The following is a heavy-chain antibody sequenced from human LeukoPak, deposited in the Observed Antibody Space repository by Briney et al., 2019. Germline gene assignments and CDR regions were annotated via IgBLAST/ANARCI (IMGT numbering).Heavy chain of an antibody. CDR1: GYTFTSYD. CDR2: MNPNSGNT. J-gene: IGHJ4*02. Sequence: ASVKVSCKASGYTFTSYDINWVRQATGQGLEWMGWMNPNSGNTGYAQKFQGRVTMTRNTPISTAYMELSSLRSEDTAVYYCARAGLQGRGSIAALGYWGQGTLVTVSS. CDR3: ARAGLQGRGSIAALGY. V-gene: IGHV1-8*01. D-gene: IGHD6-6*01.